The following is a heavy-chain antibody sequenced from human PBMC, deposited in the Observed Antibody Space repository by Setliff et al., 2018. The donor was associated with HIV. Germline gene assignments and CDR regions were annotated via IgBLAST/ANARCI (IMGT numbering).Heavy chain of an antibody. CDR1: GGSISSGSYY. CDR2: IYTNGYT. Sequence: PSETLSLTCSVSGGSISSGSYYWTWIRQPAGKGPEWIGHIYTNGYTNYNPSLKSRVTISVDTSKNQFSLKLTSVTAADTAVYYCASAPPGIQNDAFDVWGQGTMVTVSS. CDR3: ASAPPGIQNDAFDV. V-gene: IGHV4-61*09. J-gene: IGHJ3*01.